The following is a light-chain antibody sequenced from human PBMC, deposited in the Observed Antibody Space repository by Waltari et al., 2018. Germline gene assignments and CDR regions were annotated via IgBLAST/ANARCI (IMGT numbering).Light chain of an antibody. CDR3: QQYVSLPAT. CDR1: QRISRP. Sequence: DIMLTQSPGTLSLSQGERATLSCRASQRISRPLAWYQQKPGQAPRILIYDASTRATGIPDRLSGSGSWTDFSLTISRLEPEDSAVYYCQQYVSLPATFGQGTKVEIK. V-gene: IGKV3-20*01. J-gene: IGKJ1*01. CDR2: DAS.